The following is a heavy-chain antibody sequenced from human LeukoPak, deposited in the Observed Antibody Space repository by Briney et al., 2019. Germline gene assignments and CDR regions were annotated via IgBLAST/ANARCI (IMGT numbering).Heavy chain of an antibody. J-gene: IGHJ5*02. D-gene: IGHD1-26*01. CDR2: IYYSGST. CDR1: GGSISSSSYY. Sequence: PSETLSLTCTVSGGSISSSSYYWGWIRQPPGKGLEWIGSIYYSGSTYYNPSLKSRVTISVDTSKNQFSLKLSSVTAADTAVYYCARERTGNWFDPWGQGTLVTVSS. CDR3: ARERTGNWFDP. V-gene: IGHV4-39*01.